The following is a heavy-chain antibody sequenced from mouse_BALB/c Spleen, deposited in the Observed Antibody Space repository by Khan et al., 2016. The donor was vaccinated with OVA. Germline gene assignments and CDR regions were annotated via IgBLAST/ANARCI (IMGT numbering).Heavy chain of an antibody. V-gene: IGHV3-2*02. CDR3: ARLGPGFAY. D-gene: IGHD4-1*01. Sequence: EVQLQESGPGLVKPSQSLSPTCTVTGYSITSDYAWNWIRQFPGNKLEWMGYIGYSGSTSYNPSLQSRISITRHTSKNQLFLHFNSLSTEAQSTYYCARLGPGFAYWGQGTLVTVSA. CDR1: GYSITSDYA. J-gene: IGHJ3*01. CDR2: IGYSGST.